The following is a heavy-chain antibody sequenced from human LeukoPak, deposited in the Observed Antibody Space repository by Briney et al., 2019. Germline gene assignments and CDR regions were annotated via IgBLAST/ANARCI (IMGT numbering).Heavy chain of an antibody. D-gene: IGHD3-9*01. CDR1: GSSISGSSYY. Sequence: SETLSLTCTVSGSSISGSSYYWGWIREPPGKGLEWIGSIYYSGNAFYNPSLKSRVTILVDTSKNQFSLEVDSVTAADTAMYYCASQLDTTGDYAGFFDSWGQGALVTVSS. CDR2: IYYSGNA. CDR3: ASQLDTTGDYAGFFDS. J-gene: IGHJ4*02. V-gene: IGHV4-39*01.